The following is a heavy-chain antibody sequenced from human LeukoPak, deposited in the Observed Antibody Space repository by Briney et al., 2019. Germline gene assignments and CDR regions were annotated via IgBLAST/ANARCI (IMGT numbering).Heavy chain of an antibody. V-gene: IGHV4-59*01. J-gene: IGHJ5*02. CDR2: IYHSGST. Sequence: SETLSLTCTVTGGSITTYYWNWIRQPPGKGLEWIGYIYHSGSTSYNPSFKSRVTISADTSKNQFSLKLSSVTAADTAVYYCTRHTWFDPWGQGTLVTVSS. CDR1: GGSITTYY. CDR3: TRHTWFDP.